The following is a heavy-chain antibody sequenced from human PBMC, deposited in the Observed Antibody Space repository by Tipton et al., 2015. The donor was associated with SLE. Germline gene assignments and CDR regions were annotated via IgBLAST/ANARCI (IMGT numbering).Heavy chain of an antibody. D-gene: IGHD4-23*01. CDR2: LKFDGSDK. CDR3: VKDGWELLADAFDV. CDR1: GFIFSSYG. V-gene: IGHV3-30*02. J-gene: IGHJ3*01. Sequence: SLRLSREASGFIFSSYGMHWVRQAPGKGLEWVAFLKFDGSDKTYADSVKGRFAISRDNSKNTLFLQLNSLRVDDTAIYYCVKDGWELLADAFDVWGQGTLVTVS.